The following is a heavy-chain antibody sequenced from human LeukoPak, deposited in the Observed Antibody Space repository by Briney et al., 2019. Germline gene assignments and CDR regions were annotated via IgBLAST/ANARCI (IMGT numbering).Heavy chain of an antibody. Sequence: SVKVSCKASGGTFSSYAISWVRQAPGQGLEWMGGIIPIFGTANYAQKFQGRVTITTDESTSTAYMELSSLRSEDTAVYYCARDRAGGRTSITIFGVVIPRGGDDAFDIWGQGTMVTVSS. V-gene: IGHV1-69*05. CDR2: IIPIFGTA. D-gene: IGHD3-3*01. CDR1: GGTFSSYA. CDR3: ARDRAGGRTSITIFGVVIPRGGDDAFDI. J-gene: IGHJ3*02.